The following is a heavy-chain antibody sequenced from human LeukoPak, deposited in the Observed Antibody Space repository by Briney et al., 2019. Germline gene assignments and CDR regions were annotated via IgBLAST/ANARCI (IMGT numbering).Heavy chain of an antibody. CDR1: GFTFSSYS. V-gene: IGHV3-21*04. Sequence: GGSLRLSCAASGFTFSSYSMNWVRQAPGKGLEWVSSISSSSSYIYYADSVRGRFTISRDNAKSSLYLHMNSLTVEDTAVYYCSRDPRNNDYWGQGTLVTVSS. J-gene: IGHJ4*02. CDR3: SRDPRNNDY. CDR2: ISSSSSYI.